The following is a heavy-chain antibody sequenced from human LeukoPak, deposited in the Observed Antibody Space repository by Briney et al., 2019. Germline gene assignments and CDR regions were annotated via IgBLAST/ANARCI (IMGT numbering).Heavy chain of an antibody. CDR3: ARMKNYYDSSGYFTSGRPYYFDY. CDR2: VYYSGST. J-gene: IGHJ4*02. Sequence: SQTLSLTCTVSGGSISSGDYYWNWIRQPPGKGLEWIGYVYYSGSTHYNPSLKSRITISVDTSKNQFSLKLSSVTAADTAVYYCARMKNYYDSSGYFTSGRPYYFDYWGQGTLVTVSS. D-gene: IGHD3-22*01. CDR1: GGSISSGDYY. V-gene: IGHV4-30-4*01.